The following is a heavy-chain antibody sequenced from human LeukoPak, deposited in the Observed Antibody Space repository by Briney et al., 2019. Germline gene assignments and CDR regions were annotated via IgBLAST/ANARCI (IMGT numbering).Heavy chain of an antibody. V-gene: IGHV4-39*01. CDR1: GGSISSSSYY. J-gene: IGHJ4*02. Sequence: ASETLSLTCTVSGGSISSSSYYWGWIRQPPGKGLEWIGSIYYSGSTYYNPSLKSRVTISVDTSKNQFSLKLSSVTAADTAVYYCARHDNAYDYVDYWGQGTLVTVSS. CDR2: IYYSGST. D-gene: IGHD3-22*01. CDR3: ARHDNAYDYVDY.